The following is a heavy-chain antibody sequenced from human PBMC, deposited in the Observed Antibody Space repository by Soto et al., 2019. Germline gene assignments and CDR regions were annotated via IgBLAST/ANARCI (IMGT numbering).Heavy chain of an antibody. CDR3: AKDLDVGGYDAKFDY. D-gene: IGHD5-12*01. V-gene: IGHV3-23*01. CDR2: ISGSGGST. J-gene: IGHJ4*02. Sequence: PGGSLRLSCASSGFTFSSYAMSWVRQAPGKGLEWVSAISGSGGSTYYADSVKGRFTISRDNSKNTLYLQMNSLRAEDTAVYYCAKDLDVGGYDAKFDYWGQGTLVTVSS. CDR1: GFTFSSYA.